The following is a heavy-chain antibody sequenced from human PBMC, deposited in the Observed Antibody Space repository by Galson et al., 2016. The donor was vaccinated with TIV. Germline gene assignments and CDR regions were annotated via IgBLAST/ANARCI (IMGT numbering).Heavy chain of an antibody. D-gene: IGHD2-21*02. Sequence: SLRLSCAASGFTFDDHGMSWVRQGPGKGLEWVSSINWNGGATSYADSVKGRFTISRDNAKNFLYLQMNSLRAEDTAFYYCVREVACGGACYYFDYWGRGNLVTVSS. CDR2: INWNGGAT. CDR1: GFTFDDHG. V-gene: IGHV3-20*04. J-gene: IGHJ4*02. CDR3: VREVACGGACYYFDY.